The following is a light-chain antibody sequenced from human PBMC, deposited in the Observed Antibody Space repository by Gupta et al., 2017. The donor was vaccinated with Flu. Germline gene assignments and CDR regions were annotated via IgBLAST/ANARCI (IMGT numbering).Light chain of an antibody. Sequence: VTLGQPASISCRSTQGLVYSDGNTYLHWFQQRPGQSPRRLIYLVSKRDSGVPDRGSGRGSGTDVTLKISRVEAEDVGVAFCMQGAHRTGEFGQGTKLEIK. CDR3: MQGAHRTGE. CDR1: QGLVYSDGNTY. V-gene: IGKV2-30*01. J-gene: IGKJ1*01. CDR2: LVS.